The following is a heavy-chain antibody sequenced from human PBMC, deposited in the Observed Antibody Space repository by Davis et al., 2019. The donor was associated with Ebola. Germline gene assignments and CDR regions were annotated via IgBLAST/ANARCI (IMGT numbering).Heavy chain of an antibody. V-gene: IGHV3-30-3*01. CDR2: IAYYGSNK. Sequence: GESLKISCAASGFTFSSYAMHWVRQAPGKGLEWVAVIAYYGSNKYYADSVTGRFTISRDNSKNTLYLQMNSLRAEDTAVYYCARRYSGSYYNAIDIWGQGTMVTVSS. J-gene: IGHJ3*02. CDR3: ARRYSGSYYNAIDI. CDR1: GFTFSSYA. D-gene: IGHD1-26*01.